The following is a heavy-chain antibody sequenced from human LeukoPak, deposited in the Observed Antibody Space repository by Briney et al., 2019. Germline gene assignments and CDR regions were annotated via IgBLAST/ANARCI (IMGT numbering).Heavy chain of an antibody. CDR1: GFTFSSYS. V-gene: IGHV3-21*01. J-gene: IGHJ5*02. Sequence: GGSLRLSCAASGFTFSSYSMNWVRQAPGKGLEWVSSISSSSSYIYYADSVKGRFTISRGNAKNSLYLQMNSLRAEDTAVYYCARDADDYYDSSGYYYGWFDPWGQGTLVTVSS. CDR2: ISSSSSYI. CDR3: ARDADDYYDSSGYYYGWFDP. D-gene: IGHD3-22*01.